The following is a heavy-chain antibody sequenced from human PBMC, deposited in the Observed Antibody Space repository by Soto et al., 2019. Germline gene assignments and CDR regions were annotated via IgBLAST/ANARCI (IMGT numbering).Heavy chain of an antibody. J-gene: IGHJ6*02. Sequence: ASVKVSFKASGYTFTSYYMHWVRQAPGQGLEWMGIINPSGGSTSYAQKFQGRVTMTRDTSTSTVYMELSSLRSEDTAVYYCARDPRVSSGLRGYYYGMDVWGQGTTVTVSS. V-gene: IGHV1-46*01. CDR1: GYTFTSYY. CDR3: ARDPRVSSGLRGYYYGMDV. CDR2: INPSGGST. D-gene: IGHD6-19*01.